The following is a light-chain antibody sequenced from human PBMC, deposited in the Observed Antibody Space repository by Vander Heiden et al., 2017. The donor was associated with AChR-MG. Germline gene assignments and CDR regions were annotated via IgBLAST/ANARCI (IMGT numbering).Light chain of an antibody. Sequence: DIVMTQSPDSLAVSLGGRATINCKASQSVLSSSNNKNCLAWYQQKPGQPPKMLIYWASTRASGVPDRFSGSGSGTDFTLTISSLQSEDVAVYYCQHYYETPPSFGGGTKVQI. V-gene: IGKV4-1*01. CDR3: QHYYETPPS. CDR1: QSVLSSSNNKNC. CDR2: WAS. J-gene: IGKJ4*01.